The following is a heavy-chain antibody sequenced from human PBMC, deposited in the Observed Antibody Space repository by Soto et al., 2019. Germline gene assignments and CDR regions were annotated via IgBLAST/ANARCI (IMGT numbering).Heavy chain of an antibody. V-gene: IGHV1-18*01. J-gene: IGHJ4*02. D-gene: IGHD4-17*01. CDR1: GYTFTTYG. CDR2: ITPFSDNT. CDR3: TRTDKGDYVPPLDN. Sequence: QIHLVQSGGEVKKPGASVKVSCKTSGYTFTTYGISWVRQAPGQGLGWMGWITPFSDNTNYAQNLQGRVTMTTDTSTNTAYVELRSLTPDDTAVDYCTRTDKGDYVPPLDNWGQGTLVTVSS.